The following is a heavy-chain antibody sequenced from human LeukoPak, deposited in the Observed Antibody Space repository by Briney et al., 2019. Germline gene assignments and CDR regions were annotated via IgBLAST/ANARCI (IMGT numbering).Heavy chain of an antibody. CDR3: AREGSYYYDSPVTFDI. Sequence: PSETLSLTCTVSGGSISSGSYYWSWIRQPAGKGLEWIGRIYTSGSTNYNPSLKSRVTMSVDTSKNQFSLKLSSVTAADTAVYYCAREGSYYYDSPVTFDIWGQGTMVTVSS. D-gene: IGHD3-22*01. CDR2: IYTSGST. V-gene: IGHV4-61*02. J-gene: IGHJ3*02. CDR1: GGSISSGSYY.